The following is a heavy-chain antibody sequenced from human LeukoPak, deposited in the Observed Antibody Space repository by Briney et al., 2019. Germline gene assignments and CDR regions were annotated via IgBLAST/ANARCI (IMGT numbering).Heavy chain of an antibody. D-gene: IGHD6-19*01. V-gene: IGHV1-18*01. J-gene: IGHJ4*02. Sequence: GASVKVSCKASGYTFRNYNISWVRQAPGQGLEWMGWISAYNGNTNYAEKLQGRVSMTTDTSTSTAYMELRSLRSDDTAVYYCARDQQWSYYFDYWGQGTLVTVSS. CDR3: ARDQQWSYYFDY. CDR1: GYTFRNYN. CDR2: ISAYNGNT.